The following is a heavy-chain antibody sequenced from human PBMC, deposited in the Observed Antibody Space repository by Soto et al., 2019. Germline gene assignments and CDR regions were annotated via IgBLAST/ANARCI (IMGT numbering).Heavy chain of an antibody. J-gene: IGHJ4*02. CDR2: ISVRNNYI. D-gene: IGHD3-22*01. CDR3: ARDATYYYDSSGNYFDY. CDR1: GFTFSSYS. Sequence: EVQLVESGGGLVKPGGSLRLSCAASGFTFSSYSMNWVRQAPGKGLEWVSSISVRNNYIYYADSVKGRFTISRDNAKNSLYLQMNSLRAEDTAVYYCARDATYYYDSSGNYFDYWGQGTLVTVSS. V-gene: IGHV3-21*01.